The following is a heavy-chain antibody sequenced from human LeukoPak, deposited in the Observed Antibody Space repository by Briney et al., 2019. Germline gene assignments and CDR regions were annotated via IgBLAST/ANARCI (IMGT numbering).Heavy chain of an antibody. Sequence: PGGSLRLSCAASGFTFSSYAMHWVRQAPGKGLEWVAVISYDGSNKYYADSVKGRFTISRDNYKNTLYLQMNSLRAEDTAVYYCARGEFPAAGLIDYWGQGTLVTVSS. J-gene: IGHJ4*02. CDR3: ARGEFPAAGLIDY. V-gene: IGHV3-30-3*01. CDR1: GFTFSSYA. CDR2: ISYDGSNK. D-gene: IGHD6-13*01.